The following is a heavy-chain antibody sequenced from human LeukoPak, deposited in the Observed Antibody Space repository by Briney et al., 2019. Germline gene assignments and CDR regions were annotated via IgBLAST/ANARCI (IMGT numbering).Heavy chain of an antibody. D-gene: IGHD6-13*01. Sequence: GGSLRLSCAASGFTFSSYGMHWVRQAPGKGLEWVAVIWYDGSNKYYADSVKGRFTISRDNSKNTLYLQMNSLRAEDTAVHYCARDRGDSSSWDNWFDPWGQGTLVTVSS. CDR1: GFTFSSYG. J-gene: IGHJ5*02. CDR2: IWYDGSNK. V-gene: IGHV3-33*01. CDR3: ARDRGDSSSWDNWFDP.